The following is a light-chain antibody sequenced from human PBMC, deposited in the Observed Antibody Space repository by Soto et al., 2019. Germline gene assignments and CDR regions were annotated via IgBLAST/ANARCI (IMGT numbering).Light chain of an antibody. CDR1: QSVNSY. J-gene: IGKJ5*01. V-gene: IGKV3-11*01. CDR3: QHRANWPIT. Sequence: DIVLTQSPATLSLSPGERATLSCRASQSVNSYLAWYQQKPGQAPRLLIYDAFNRATGIPARFSGSGSGTDFTLTSSSLEPADFAVYYCQHRANWPITFGQGTRLEIK. CDR2: DAF.